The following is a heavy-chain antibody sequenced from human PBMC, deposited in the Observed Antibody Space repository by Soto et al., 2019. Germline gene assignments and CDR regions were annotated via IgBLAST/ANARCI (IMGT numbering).Heavy chain of an antibody. CDR1: GHSLSSGGYY. CDR2: IYFTGTT. Sequence: SETLSLTCTVSGHSLSSGGYYWSWIRQHPGKGLEWVGYIYFTGTTLYNPSLKSRLAISVDTSKNQFSLKLTSVTAADTAVYYCARDWGSSGWPNWGQGVLVTVPS. V-gene: IGHV4-31*03. D-gene: IGHD6-19*01. CDR3: ARDWGSSGWPN. J-gene: IGHJ4*02.